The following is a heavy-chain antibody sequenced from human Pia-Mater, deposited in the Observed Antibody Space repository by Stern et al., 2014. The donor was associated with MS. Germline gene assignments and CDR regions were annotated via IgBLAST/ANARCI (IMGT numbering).Heavy chain of an antibody. Sequence: QVQLQESGPGLVKPSQTLSLTCTVSGGSISSGGYFLSWIRQHPGKGLEWIGFIYHSWSPSYTPSLKRRITISVDPSKNQFSLNLSFVTAADTAVYYCARKGAIVPAAIENWFDSWGQGTLVTVSS. D-gene: IGHD2-2*01. CDR2: IYHSWSP. CDR1: GGSISSGGYF. J-gene: IGHJ5*01. V-gene: IGHV4-31*03. CDR3: ARKGAIVPAAIENWFDS.